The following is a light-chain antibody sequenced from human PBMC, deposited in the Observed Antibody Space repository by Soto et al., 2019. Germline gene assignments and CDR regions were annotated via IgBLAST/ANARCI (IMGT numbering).Light chain of an antibody. Sequence: EIVMTQSPATLSVSPGERATLSCRASQSVNINLAWYQQKPGQATRLLIFGSSSRAKGIPARFSGSGSGTEFTLTISDLQTEDLAVYYCQQYNKWPRTFGQGTKVDIK. V-gene: IGKV3-15*01. CDR2: GSS. J-gene: IGKJ1*01. CDR1: QSVNIN. CDR3: QQYNKWPRT.